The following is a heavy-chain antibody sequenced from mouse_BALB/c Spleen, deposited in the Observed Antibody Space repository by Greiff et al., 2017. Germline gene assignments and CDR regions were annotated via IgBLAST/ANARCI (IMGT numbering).Heavy chain of an antibody. CDR1: GFTFTDYY. J-gene: IGHJ2*01. D-gene: IGHD2-3*01. CDR3: ARDRGWFDY. CDR2: IRNKANGYTT. Sequence: DVHLVESGGGLVQPGGSLRLSCATSGFTFTDYYMSWVRQPPGKALEWLGFIRNKANGYTTEYSASVKGRFTISRDNSQSILYLQMNTLRAEDSATYYCARDRGWFDYWGQGTTLTVSS. V-gene: IGHV7-3*02.